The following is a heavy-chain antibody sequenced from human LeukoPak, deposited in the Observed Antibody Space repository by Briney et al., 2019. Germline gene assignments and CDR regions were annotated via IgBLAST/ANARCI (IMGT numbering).Heavy chain of an antibody. CDR3: ARASYYYDTTGLGAVDI. J-gene: IGHJ3*02. Sequence: SLRLSCAAPGSTFNEHALYWVRQAPGKGLGWGSGINWNTDNIGYADSVRGRFTISRDDAKNSLFLQMNSLRVEDTALYYCARASYYYDTTGLGAVDIWGQGTMVTVSS. D-gene: IGHD3-22*01. CDR1: GSTFNEHA. V-gene: IGHV3-9*01. CDR2: INWNTDNI.